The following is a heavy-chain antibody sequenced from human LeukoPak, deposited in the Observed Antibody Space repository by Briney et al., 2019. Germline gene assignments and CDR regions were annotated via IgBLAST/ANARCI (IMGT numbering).Heavy chain of an antibody. J-gene: IGHJ6*03. V-gene: IGHV4-4*07. CDR2: IYTRGST. D-gene: IGHD6-6*01. CDR1: GGSISSYY. CDR3: ARILYSSSPAGYYYYYMDV. Sequence: PSXTLSLTCTVSGGSISSYYWSWLRQPAGKGREWIGRIYTRGSTNYNPSLKSRVTMAVETYKKQFSLKLSSVTAADTAVYYCARILYSSSPAGYYYYYMDVWGKGTTVTVSS.